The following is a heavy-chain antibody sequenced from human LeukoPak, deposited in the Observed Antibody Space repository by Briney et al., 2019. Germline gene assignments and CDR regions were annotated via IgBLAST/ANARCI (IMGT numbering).Heavy chain of an antibody. CDR3: ARGVTPPDWFDP. J-gene: IGHJ5*02. Sequence: ASVKVSCKASGYTFTSYDINWVRQATGQGLEWMGWMNPNSGNTGYAQKFQGRVTMTRNTSISTAYMELSSLRSEDTAVYYCARGVTPPDWFDPWGQGTLVTVSS. CDR2: MNPNSGNT. D-gene: IGHD3-16*02. CDR1: GYTFTSYD. V-gene: IGHV1-8*01.